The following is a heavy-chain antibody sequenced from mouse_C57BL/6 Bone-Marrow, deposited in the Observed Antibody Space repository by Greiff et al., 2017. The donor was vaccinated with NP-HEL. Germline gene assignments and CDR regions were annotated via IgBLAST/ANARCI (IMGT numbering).Heavy chain of an antibody. V-gene: IGHV1-4*01. J-gene: IGHJ4*01. Sequence: VQLQQSGAELARPGASVKMSCKASGYTFTSYTMHWVKQRPGQGLEWIGCINPSSGYTKYNQKFKDKATLTADKSSSTAYMQLSSLTSEDSAVYYCALRQLSLPTYYAMDYWGQGTSVTVSS. D-gene: IGHD3-2*02. CDR1: GYTFTSYT. CDR3: ALRQLSLPTYYAMDY. CDR2: INPSSGYT.